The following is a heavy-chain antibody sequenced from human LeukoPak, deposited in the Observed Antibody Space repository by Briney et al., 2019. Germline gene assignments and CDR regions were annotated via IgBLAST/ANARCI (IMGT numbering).Heavy chain of an antibody. Sequence: ASVKVSCKASGYTFTSYDINWVRQATGQGLEWMGWMNPNSGNTGYAQKFQGRVTMTRNTSISTAYMELSSLRSEDTAVYYCARELTDYYDSSGYLYYFDYWGQGTLVTVSS. J-gene: IGHJ4*02. D-gene: IGHD3-22*01. CDR1: GYTFTSYD. CDR3: ARELTDYYDSSGYLYYFDY. V-gene: IGHV1-8*01. CDR2: MNPNSGNT.